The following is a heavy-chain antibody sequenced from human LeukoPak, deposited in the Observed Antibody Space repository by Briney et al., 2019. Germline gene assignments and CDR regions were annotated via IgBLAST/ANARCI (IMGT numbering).Heavy chain of an antibody. V-gene: IGHV3-13*01. D-gene: IGHD2-15*01. CDR3: ANEGRSWWYYFDY. J-gene: IGHJ4*02. Sequence: GGSLRLSCAASGFTFSSYDMHWVRQATGKGLEWVSAIGTAGDTYYPGSVKGRFTISRDDSKNTLYLQMNSLRAEDTAMYYCANEGRSWWYYFDYWGRGTLVTVSS. CDR1: GFTFSSYD. CDR2: IGTAGDT.